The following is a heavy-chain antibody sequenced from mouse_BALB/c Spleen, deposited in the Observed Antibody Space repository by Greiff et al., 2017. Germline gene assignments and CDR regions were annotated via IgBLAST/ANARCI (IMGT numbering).Heavy chain of an antibody. D-gene: IGHD2-4*01. CDR3: ARSSSTMIWCAY. V-gene: IGHV5-9*03. J-gene: IGHJ3*01. CDR1: GFTFSSYT. Sequence: EVKLVESGGGLVKPGGSLKLSCAASGFTFSSYTMSWVRQTPEKRLEWVATISSGGGKTYYPDSVKGRFTISRDNAKNNLYLQMSSLRSEDTALYYCARSSSTMIWCAYRGPGTLCSVSA. CDR2: ISSGGGKT.